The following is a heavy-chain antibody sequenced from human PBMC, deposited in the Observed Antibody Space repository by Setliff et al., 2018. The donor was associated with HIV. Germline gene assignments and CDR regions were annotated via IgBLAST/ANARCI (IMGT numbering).Heavy chain of an antibody. CDR2: IYYSGST. D-gene: IGHD3-16*01. V-gene: IGHV4-59*08. CDR1: GGSMSSYY. Sequence: LSLTCTVSGGSMSSYYWSWIRQPPGKGLEWIGYIYYSGSTNYNPSLESRVTISIDTSKNQFSLKLSSVTAADTAVYYCARRGGRASPLVPWGQGTLVTVS. J-gene: IGHJ4*02. CDR3: ARRGGRASPLVP.